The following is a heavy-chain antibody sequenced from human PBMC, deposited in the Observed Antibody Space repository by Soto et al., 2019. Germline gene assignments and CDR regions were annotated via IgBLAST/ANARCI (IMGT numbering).Heavy chain of an antibody. J-gene: IGHJ5*02. Sequence: HPGGSLRLSCAASGFTFSSYSMNWVRQAPGKGLEWVSYISSSSSTIYYADSVKGRFTISRDNAKNSLYLQMNSLRAEDTAVYYCARGLEYSSSGWFDPWGQGTLVTVSS. CDR3: ARGLEYSSSGWFDP. CDR2: ISSSSSTI. D-gene: IGHD6-6*01. CDR1: GFTFSSYS. V-gene: IGHV3-48*01.